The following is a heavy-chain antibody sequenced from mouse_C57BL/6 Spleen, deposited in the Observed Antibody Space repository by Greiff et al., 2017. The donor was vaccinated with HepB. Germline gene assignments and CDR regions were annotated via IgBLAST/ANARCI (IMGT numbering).Heavy chain of an antibody. J-gene: IGHJ3*01. Sequence: QVQLQQPGAELVMPGASVKLSCKASGYTFTSYWMHWVKQRPGQGLEWIGEIDPSDSYTNYNQKFKGKSTLTVDKSSSTAYMQLSSLTSEDSAVYYCARGAYGFAYWGQGTLVTVSA. CDR2: IDPSDSYT. V-gene: IGHV1-69*01. CDR3: ARGAYGFAY. D-gene: IGHD1-1*01. CDR1: GYTFTSYW.